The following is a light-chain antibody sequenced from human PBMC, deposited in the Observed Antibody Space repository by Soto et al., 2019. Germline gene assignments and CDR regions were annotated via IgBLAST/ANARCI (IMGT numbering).Light chain of an antibody. CDR1: QSVGSSY. Sequence: EVVLTQSPGTLSLSPGEIATLSCRASQSVGSSYLAWYQQRPGQTPRLLIYGASSRATGIPDRFSGSGSGTDFTLTISRLEPEDFAVYYCQHYGTSPPYTFGQGTKLEIK. J-gene: IGKJ2*01. CDR2: GAS. V-gene: IGKV3-20*01. CDR3: QHYGTSPPYT.